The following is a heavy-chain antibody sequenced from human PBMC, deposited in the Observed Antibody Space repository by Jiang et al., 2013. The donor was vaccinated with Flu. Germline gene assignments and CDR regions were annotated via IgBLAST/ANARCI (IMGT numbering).Heavy chain of an antibody. Sequence: GAEVKKPGSSVKVSCKASGGTFSSYAISWVRQAPGQGLEWMGGIIPIFGTANYAQKFQGRVTITADESTSTAYMELSSLRSEDTAVYYCARGEDYYDSSGYPIDYWGQGTLVTVSS. CDR2: IIPIFGTA. D-gene: IGHD3-22*01. CDR3: ARGEDYYDSSGYPIDY. CDR1: GGTFSSYA. J-gene: IGHJ4*02. V-gene: IGHV1-69*01.